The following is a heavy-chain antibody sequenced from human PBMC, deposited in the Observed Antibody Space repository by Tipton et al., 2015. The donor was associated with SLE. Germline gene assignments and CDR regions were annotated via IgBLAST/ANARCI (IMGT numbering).Heavy chain of an antibody. CDR3: ARDLLTGSDY. V-gene: IGHV4-59*12. Sequence: TLSLTCTVSGDSISTYYWSWIRQPPGKGLEWIGYISYSGSTNYNPSLKSRVTISLDTSTNQFSLQLNSVTPEDTAVYYCARDLLTGSDYWGQGTLVTVSS. D-gene: IGHD7-27*01. CDR2: ISYSGST. J-gene: IGHJ4*02. CDR1: GDSISTYY.